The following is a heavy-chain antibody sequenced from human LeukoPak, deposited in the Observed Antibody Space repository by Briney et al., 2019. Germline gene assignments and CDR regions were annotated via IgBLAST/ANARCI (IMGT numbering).Heavy chain of an antibody. CDR3: ARDFAMLFDY. Sequence: GGSLRLSCAASGFTFSTYWMTWVRQAPGKGLEWVANIKQDGSKTYYVDSVKGRFTISRDNAKNSLSLQMNSLRAEDTAAYYCARDFAMLFDYCGQGTLVTVSS. V-gene: IGHV3-7*01. CDR1: GFTFSTYW. D-gene: IGHD2-2*01. CDR2: IKQDGSKT. J-gene: IGHJ4*02.